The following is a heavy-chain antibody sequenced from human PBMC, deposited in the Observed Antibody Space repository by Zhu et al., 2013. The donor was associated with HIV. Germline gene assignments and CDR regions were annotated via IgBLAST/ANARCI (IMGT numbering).Heavy chain of an antibody. Sequence: QVQLVQSGAEVKKPGSSVKVSCKASGGTFSSYAISWVRQAPGQGLEWMGGILPVFGPVTYAQKFQGRVTIIADESTSTAYMELSSLRSEDTAVYYCARSTGYCSENRCWDFQYWGQGTRVTVSS. CDR3: ARSTGYCSENRCWDFQY. CDR1: GGTFSSYA. CDR2: ILPVFGPV. V-gene: IGHV1-69*01. D-gene: IGHD2-15*01. J-gene: IGHJ4*02.